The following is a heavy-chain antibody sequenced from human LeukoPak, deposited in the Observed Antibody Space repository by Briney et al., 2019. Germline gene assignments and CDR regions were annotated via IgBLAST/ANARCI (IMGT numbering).Heavy chain of an antibody. CDR1: GGSFSGYY. CDR3: ARVGRDKGKDY. CDR2: INHSGST. Sequence: SETLSLTCAVYGGSFSGYYWSWIRQPPGKGLEWIGEINHSGSTYYNPSLKSRVTISVDTSKSQFSLKLSSVTAADTAVYYCARVGRDKGKDYWGQGTLVTVSS. J-gene: IGHJ4*02. D-gene: IGHD3/OR15-3a*01. V-gene: IGHV4-34*01.